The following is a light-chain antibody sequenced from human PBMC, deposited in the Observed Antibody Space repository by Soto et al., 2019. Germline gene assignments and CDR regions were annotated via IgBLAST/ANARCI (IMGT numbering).Light chain of an antibody. CDR2: DVS. V-gene: IGLV2-8*01. Sequence: QSALTQPPSASGSPGQSVTISCTGTSSDVGGYNYVSWYHQHPGKAPKLMIYDVSKRPSGVPDRFSGSKSGNTASLTVSGLQAEDEADYYCSSYAGSNNYVFGTGNKVTVL. J-gene: IGLJ1*01. CDR3: SSYAGSNNYV. CDR1: SSDVGGYNY.